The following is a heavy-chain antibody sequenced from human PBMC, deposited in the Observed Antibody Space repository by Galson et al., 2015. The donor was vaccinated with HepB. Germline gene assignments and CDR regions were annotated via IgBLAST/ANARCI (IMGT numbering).Heavy chain of an antibody. CDR3: SRDVWAMIVGGCMDV. D-gene: IGHD3-22*01. Sequence: SLRLSCAASGFTFSSYGMHWVRQAPGKGLEWVAVIWYDGSNKYYADSVKGRFTISRDNSKNTLYLQMSSLRAEDTAVYYCSRDVWAMIVGGCMDVWGQGTTVTVSS. V-gene: IGHV3-33*01. J-gene: IGHJ6*02. CDR2: IWYDGSNK. CDR1: GFTFSSYG.